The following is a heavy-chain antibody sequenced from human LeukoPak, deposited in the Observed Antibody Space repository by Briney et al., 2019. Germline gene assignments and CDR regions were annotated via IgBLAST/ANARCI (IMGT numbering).Heavy chain of an antibody. J-gene: IGHJ4*02. CDR1: GFTFSSYA. CDR3: AKGRLVGATPGDFDY. D-gene: IGHD1-26*01. CDR2: ISGSGGST. V-gene: IGHV3-23*01. Sequence: GGSLRLSCAAFGFTFSSYAMSWVRKAPGKGLEWVSAISGSGGSTYYADSVKGRFTISRDNSKNTLYLQMNSLRAEDTAVYSCAKGRLVGATPGDFDYWGQGTLVTVSS.